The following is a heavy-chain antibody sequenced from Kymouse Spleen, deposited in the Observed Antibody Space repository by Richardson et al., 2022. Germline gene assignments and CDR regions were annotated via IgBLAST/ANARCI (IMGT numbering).Heavy chain of an antibody. CDR1: GGSISSSSYY. CDR2: IYYSGST. D-gene: IGHD6-13*01,IGHD6-19*01,IGHD6-25*01. V-gene: IGHV4-39*01. J-gene: IGHJ6*02. Sequence: QLQLQESGPGLVKPSETLSLTCTVSGGSISSSSYYWGWIRQPPGKGLEWIGSIYYSGSTYYNPSLKSRVTISVDTSKNQFSLKLSSVTAADTAVYYCARYSLRGYYGMDVWGQGTTVTVSS. CDR3: ARYSLRGYYGMDV.